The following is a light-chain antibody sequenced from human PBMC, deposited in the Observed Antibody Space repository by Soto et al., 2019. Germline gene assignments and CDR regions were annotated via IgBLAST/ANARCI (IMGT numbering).Light chain of an antibody. J-gene: IGKJ1*01. V-gene: IGKV3-20*01. CDR1: QSVSNNY. CDR3: QQYHIYSGT. CDR2: GAS. Sequence: EIWLRQFPGTLSLSPGESATLSCSVSQSVSNNYLAWYQQKPGQAPRLLIYGASSRATGIPDRFSGSGSGTDFTLTINSLQPDDFATYYCQQYHIYSGTFGQGSKVDIK.